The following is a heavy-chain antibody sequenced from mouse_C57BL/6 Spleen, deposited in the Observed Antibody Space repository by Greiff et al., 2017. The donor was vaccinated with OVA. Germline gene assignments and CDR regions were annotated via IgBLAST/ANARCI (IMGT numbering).Heavy chain of an antibody. J-gene: IGHJ2*01. CDR1: GYAFSSSW. D-gene: IGHD2-1*01. V-gene: IGHV1-82*01. Sequence: VQLQQSGPELVKPGASVKISCKASGYAFSSSWMNWVKQRPGKGLEWIGRIYPGDGDTNYNGKFKGKATLTADKSSSTAYMQLSSLTSEDSAVYFCARGDSGNWGYFDYWGQGTTLTVSS. CDR2: IYPGDGDT. CDR3: ARGDSGNWGYFDY.